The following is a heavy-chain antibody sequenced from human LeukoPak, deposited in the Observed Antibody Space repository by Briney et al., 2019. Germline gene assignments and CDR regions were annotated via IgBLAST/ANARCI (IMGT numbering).Heavy chain of an antibody. CDR3: ARDGSGGSCYEY. D-gene: IGHD2-15*01. CDR1: GGTFSSYA. CDR2: IIPIFGTA. Sequence: ASVKVSCKASGGTFSSYAISWVRQAPGQGLEWMGGIIPIFGTANYAQKFQGRVTITADESTSTAYTELSSLRSEDTAVYYCARDGSGGSCYEYWGQGTLVTVSS. J-gene: IGHJ4*02. V-gene: IGHV1-69*13.